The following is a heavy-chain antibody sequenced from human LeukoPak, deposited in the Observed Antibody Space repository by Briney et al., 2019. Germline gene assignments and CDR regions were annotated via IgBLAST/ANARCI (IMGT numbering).Heavy chain of an antibody. CDR1: GGSISSYY. V-gene: IGHV4-59*01. D-gene: IGHD3-22*01. CDR3: ASAPYDSSGYYFTGFDY. J-gene: IGHJ4*02. Sequence: SETLSLTCTVSGGSISSYYWSWIRQPPGKGLGWMGYIYYSGSTNYNPSLKSRVTISVDTSKNQFSLKLSSVTAADTAVYYCASAPYDSSGYYFTGFDYWGQGTLVTVSS. CDR2: IYYSGST.